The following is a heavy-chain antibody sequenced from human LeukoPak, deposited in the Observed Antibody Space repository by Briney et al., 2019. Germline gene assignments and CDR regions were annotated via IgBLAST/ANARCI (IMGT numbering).Heavy chain of an antibody. J-gene: IGHJ3*02. CDR1: GLTVSNSY. D-gene: IGHD2-15*01. CDR3: VSGYCRGARCHAFAFDI. CDR2: PYRDDTS. V-gene: IGHV3-53*03. Sequence: GGSLRLSCAASGLTVSNSYINWVRQPPGKGLEWVSVPYRDDTSYYAESVKGRFTISRDSAKNTLDLQMSGLRAEDTAMYYCVSGYCRGARCHAFAFDIWGQGTMVTVSS.